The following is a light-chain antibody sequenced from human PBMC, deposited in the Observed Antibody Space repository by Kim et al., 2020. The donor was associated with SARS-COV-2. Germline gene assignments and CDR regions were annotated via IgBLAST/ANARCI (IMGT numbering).Light chain of an antibody. J-gene: IGLJ2*01. CDR2: DVT. CDR3: CSHTTNNTWV. V-gene: IGLV2-14*03. CDR1: SSDVGAYDY. Sequence: QSALTQPASVSGSPGQSITISCTGTSSDVGAYDYVSWNQQHPDKVPNLIVYDVTKPPSGISVRFSESKSGNTASLTISGLQAEDEADYYCCSHTTNNTWVFGGGTQLTVL.